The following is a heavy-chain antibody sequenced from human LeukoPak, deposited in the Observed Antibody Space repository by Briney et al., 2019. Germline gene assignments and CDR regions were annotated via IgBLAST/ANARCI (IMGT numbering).Heavy chain of an antibody. Sequence: ASVKVSCKVSGYTLTELSMHWVRQAPGKGLEWMGGFDPEDGETIYAQKFQGRVTMTEDTSTDTAFMELSSLRSEDTAVYYCATPNPRRRDFWSGQSLAFDYWGQGTLVTVSS. J-gene: IGHJ4*02. CDR3: ATPNPRRRDFWSGQSLAFDY. CDR2: FDPEDGET. CDR1: GYTLTELS. V-gene: IGHV1-24*01. D-gene: IGHD3-3*01.